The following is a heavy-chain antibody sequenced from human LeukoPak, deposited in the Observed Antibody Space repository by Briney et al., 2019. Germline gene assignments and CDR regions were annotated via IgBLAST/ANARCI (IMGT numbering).Heavy chain of an antibody. CDR2: IYYTGDT. V-gene: IGHV4-59*01. J-gene: IGHJ4*02. CDR3: ARYTRIPDY. Sequence: PSETLSLTCTVSGASITGYYWTWIRQPPGKGLECVGYIYYTGDTNCNPSLKSRVTMPLDTSKSQFSLKLTSVTAADTAIYYCARYTRIPDYWGRGTLVTVTS. CDR1: GASITGYY. D-gene: IGHD2-15*01.